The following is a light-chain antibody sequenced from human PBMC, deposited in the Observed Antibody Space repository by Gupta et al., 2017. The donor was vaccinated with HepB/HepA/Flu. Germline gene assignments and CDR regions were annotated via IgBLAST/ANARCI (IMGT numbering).Light chain of an antibody. CDR2: EDS. V-gene: IGKV2D-29*01. Sequence: DIVMTQTPLSLSVPRGQPASISCKSTQSLLHSDGRTYLYWYLQKAGQPPQLLISEDSNRCSGVPDRFSGSESGTEFTLKISRVDADDVGLYYCRQRLHFPFTFGQGTRLDIK. J-gene: IGKJ5*01. CDR3: RQRLHFPFT. CDR1: QSLLHSDGRTY.